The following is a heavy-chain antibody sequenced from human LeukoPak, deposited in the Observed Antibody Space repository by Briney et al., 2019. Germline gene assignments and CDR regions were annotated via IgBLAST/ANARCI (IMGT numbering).Heavy chain of an antibody. D-gene: IGHD4-17*01. CDR2: IYYSGST. CDR3: VRQMTAVGY. V-gene: IGHV4-39*01. J-gene: IGHJ4*02. Sequence: PSETLSLTCAVSGDSISSSSYYWGWIRQPPGKGLEWIGAIYYSGSTYYNPSLKSRVTISVDTSKNQFSLKVSSVTAADTAVYFCVRQMTAVGYWGQGTLVTVFS. CDR1: GDSISSSSYY.